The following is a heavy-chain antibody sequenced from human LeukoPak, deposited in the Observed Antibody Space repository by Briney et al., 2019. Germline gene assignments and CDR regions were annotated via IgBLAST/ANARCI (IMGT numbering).Heavy chain of an antibody. Sequence: PGGPLRLSCAASGFTFSSYWMSWVRQAPGKGLEWVANIKQDGSEKYYVDSVKGRFTISRDNSKNTLYLQMNSLRAEDTAVYYCARGRDYYGSGSYPINWGQGTLVTVSS. CDR3: ARGRDYYGSGSYPIN. D-gene: IGHD3-10*01. CDR2: IKQDGSEK. V-gene: IGHV3-7*01. CDR1: GFTFSSYW. J-gene: IGHJ4*02.